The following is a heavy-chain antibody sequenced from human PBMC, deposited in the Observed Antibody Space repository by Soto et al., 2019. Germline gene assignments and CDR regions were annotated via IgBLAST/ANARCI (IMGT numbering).Heavy chain of an antibody. J-gene: IGHJ4*02. Sequence: ASETLSLTCTVSGGSVSSEHYYWNWIRQPPGKGLEWIGYFYYTGSTNYNPSLESRLTMSVDMSKNHFSLKLSSVTAADTAVYYCAGGTDGKKVAYWGQGTQVTVSS. D-gene: IGHD5-12*01. CDR1: GGSVSSEHYY. V-gene: IGHV4-61*03. CDR3: AGGTDGKKVAY. CDR2: FYYTGST.